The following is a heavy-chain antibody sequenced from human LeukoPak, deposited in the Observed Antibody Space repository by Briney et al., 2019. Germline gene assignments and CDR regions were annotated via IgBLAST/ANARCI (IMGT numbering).Heavy chain of an antibody. CDR2: IRGSGGST. D-gene: IGHD6-13*01. J-gene: IGHJ4*02. CDR3: AKDVSQQLSGNRFDY. V-gene: IGHV3-23*01. Sequence: GGPRRLPCPASGFPFSSYAMSWARRAPGRGLGGVTAIRGSGGSTYYADSVKGRLTISRDNSKNTLYLQMNSLRAEDTAVYYCAKDVSQQLSGNRFDYWGQGTQVTVSS. CDR1: GFPFSSYA.